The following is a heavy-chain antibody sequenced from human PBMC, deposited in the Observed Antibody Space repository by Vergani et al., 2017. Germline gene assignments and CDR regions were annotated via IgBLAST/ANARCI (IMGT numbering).Heavy chain of an antibody. CDR2: ISYNGGNQ. CDR1: GFKFSNFG. CDR3: TRDEADIHSSIWRLYYHYFMDV. J-gene: IGHJ6*03. D-gene: IGHD6-13*01. V-gene: IGHV3-33*05. Sequence: QVQLVESGGNLVQPGRSLRLSCAAAGFKFSNFGMHWVRQVPGKGLEWVAFISYNGGNQYYADSVQGRFTISRDNTKNILYLQMSSLRVEDTALYYCTRDEADIHSSIWRLYYHYFMDVWGEGTTVTVSS.